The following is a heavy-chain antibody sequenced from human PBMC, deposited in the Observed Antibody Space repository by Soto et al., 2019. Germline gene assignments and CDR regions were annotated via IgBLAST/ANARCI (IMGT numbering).Heavy chain of an antibody. CDR1: GGSISSYY. CDR2: IYHSGTT. J-gene: IGHJ5*02. CDR3: AREDSRWFDP. Sequence: SETLSLTCTVTGGSISSYYWSWIRQPPGKGLEWIGYIYHSGTTSYNPSLKSRVTISINTSKNQFSLNLSSVTAADTAVYYCAREDSRWFDPWGQGTLVTVSS. V-gene: IGHV4-59*01.